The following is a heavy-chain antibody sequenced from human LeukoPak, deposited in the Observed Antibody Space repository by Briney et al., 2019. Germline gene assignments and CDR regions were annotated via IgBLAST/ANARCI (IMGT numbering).Heavy chain of an antibody. CDR1: GGSISSSSYY. D-gene: IGHD5-18*01. J-gene: IGHJ4*02. V-gene: IGHV4-39*07. Sequence: PSETLSLTCTVSGGSISSSSYYWGWIRQPPGKGLEWIGSIYYSGSTYYNPSLKSRVTISVDTSKNQFSLKLSSVTAADTAVYYCARVAMVLKTFDYWGQGTLVTVSS. CDR2: IYYSGST. CDR3: ARVAMVLKTFDY.